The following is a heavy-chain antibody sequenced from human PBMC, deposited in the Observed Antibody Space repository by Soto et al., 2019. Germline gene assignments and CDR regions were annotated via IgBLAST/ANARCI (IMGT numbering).Heavy chain of an antibody. V-gene: IGHV4-34*01. CDR1: GGSFSGYY. CDR3: ASRRSGYAYDY. D-gene: IGHD5-12*01. Sequence: SETLSLTCAVYGGSFSGYYWSWIRQPPGKGLEWIGEINHSGSTNYNPSLKSRVTISVDTSKNQFSLKLSSVTAADTAVYYCASRRSGYAYDYWAREPWSPSPQ. J-gene: IGHJ4*02. CDR2: INHSGST.